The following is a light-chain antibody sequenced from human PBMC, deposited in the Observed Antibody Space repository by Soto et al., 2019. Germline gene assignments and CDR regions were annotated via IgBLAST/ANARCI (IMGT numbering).Light chain of an antibody. CDR2: AAS. CDR1: QGIRNF. V-gene: IGKV1-27*01. Sequence: DIQMTQSPTSLSASVGDRVTITCRASQGIRNFVAWYQQNPGKAPKLLIYAASTLQSGVPSRFSGSGSGTDFTLTINCLQPEDFATYSCQKYSSVPVFGPGTKVEIK. J-gene: IGKJ3*01. CDR3: QKYSSVPV.